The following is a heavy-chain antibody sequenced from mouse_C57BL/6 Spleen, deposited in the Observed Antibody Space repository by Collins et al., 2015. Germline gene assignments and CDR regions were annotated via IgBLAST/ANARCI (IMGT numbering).Heavy chain of an antibody. CDR3: TRREIYYYGSSPYYFDY. V-gene: IGHV1-15*01. Sequence: QVQLQQSGAELVRPGASVTLSCKASGYTFTDYEMHWVKQTPVRGLEWIGAIDPETGGTAYNQKFKGKAILTADKSSSTAYMELRSLTSEDSAVYYCTRREIYYYGSSPYYFDYWGQGTTLTVSS. CDR2: IDPETGGT. D-gene: IGHD1-1*01. J-gene: IGHJ2*01. CDR1: GYTFTDYE.